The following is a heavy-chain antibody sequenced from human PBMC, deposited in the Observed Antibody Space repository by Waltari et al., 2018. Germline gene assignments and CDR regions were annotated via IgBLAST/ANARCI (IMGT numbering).Heavy chain of an antibody. V-gene: IGHV3-7*01. Sequence: EVQLVESGGGLVQPGGSLRLSCGASGFTFSSYWMSWVRQAPGKGLEWVANIKQDGSEKYYVDSVKGRFTISRDNAKNSLYLQMNSLRAEDTAVYYCARTSIVGATFNDYWGQGTLVTVSS. J-gene: IGHJ4*02. D-gene: IGHD1-26*01. CDR3: ARTSIVGATFNDY. CDR1: GFTFSSYW. CDR2: IKQDGSEK.